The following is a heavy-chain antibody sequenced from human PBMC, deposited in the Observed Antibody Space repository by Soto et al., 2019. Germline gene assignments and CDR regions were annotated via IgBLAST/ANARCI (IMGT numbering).Heavy chain of an antibody. D-gene: IGHD6-13*01. CDR1: GFSLSNTRMG. J-gene: IGHJ6*02. Sequence: QVTLKESGPVLVKPTETLTLTCTVSGFSLSNTRMGVSWIRQPPGKALEWLAHIFSNDEKSYSTSLKSRLTISKDTPKSQVVLTMNNMDPVDTATYYCARISWYYYYYGMDVWGQGTTVTVSS. V-gene: IGHV2-26*01. CDR2: IFSNDEK. CDR3: ARISWYYYYYGMDV.